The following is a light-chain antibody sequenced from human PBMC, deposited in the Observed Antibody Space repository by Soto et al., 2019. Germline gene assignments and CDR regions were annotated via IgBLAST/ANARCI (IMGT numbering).Light chain of an antibody. Sequence: QSALTQPASVSGSPGQSITISCTGSSSDVGGYNYVSWYQHHPGKAPKVMIYEVSNRPSGVSIRFSGSKSGNTASLTISGLQAEDEADYYCSSYTTSSTLGFGGGTKVTVL. CDR1: SSDVGGYNY. J-gene: IGLJ2*01. V-gene: IGLV2-14*01. CDR3: SSYTTSSTLG. CDR2: EVS.